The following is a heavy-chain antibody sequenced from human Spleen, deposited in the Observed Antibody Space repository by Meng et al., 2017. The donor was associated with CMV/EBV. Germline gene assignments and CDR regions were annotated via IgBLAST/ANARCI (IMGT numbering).Heavy chain of an antibody. CDR3: TRPIEDYYYYYGMDV. CDR2: IRSKANSYAT. D-gene: IGHD4/OR15-4a*01. Sequence: ESLKISCAASGFTFSGSAMHWVRQASGKGLEWVGRIRSKANSYATAYAASVKGRFTISRDDSKNTAYLQMNSLKTEDTAVYYCTRPIEDYYYYYGMDVWGQGTTVTVSS. V-gene: IGHV3-73*01. CDR1: GFTFSGSA. J-gene: IGHJ6*02.